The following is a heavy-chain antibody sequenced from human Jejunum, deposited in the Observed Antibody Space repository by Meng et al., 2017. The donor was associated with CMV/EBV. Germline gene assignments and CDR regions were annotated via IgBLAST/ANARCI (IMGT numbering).Heavy chain of an antibody. J-gene: IGHJ1*01. D-gene: IGHD1-1*01. CDR2: VDYRGST. CDR1: GDSISHYY. Sequence: TCTVSGDSISHYYWSWIRQPPGKRLEWIGYVDYRGSTNYNPSLKNRVTISIHTSKKQFSLTLSSVTAADTAVYYCTRGSANWDPPENWGQGTLVTVSS. V-gene: IGHV4-59*01. CDR3: TRGSANWDPPEN.